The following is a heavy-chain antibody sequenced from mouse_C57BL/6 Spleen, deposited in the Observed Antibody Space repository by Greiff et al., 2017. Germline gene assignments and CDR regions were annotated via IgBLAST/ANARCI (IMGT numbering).Heavy chain of an antibody. V-gene: IGHV1-50*01. J-gene: IGHJ4*01. CDR1: GYTFTSYW. Sequence: QVQLQQPGAELVKPGASVKLSCKASGYTFTSYWMQWVKQRPGQGLEWIGEIDPSDSYTNYNQKFKGKATLTVDTSSSTAYMQLSSLTSEDSAVYYCARERERYAMDYWGQGTSVTVSS. CDR3: ARERERYAMDY. CDR2: IDPSDSYT.